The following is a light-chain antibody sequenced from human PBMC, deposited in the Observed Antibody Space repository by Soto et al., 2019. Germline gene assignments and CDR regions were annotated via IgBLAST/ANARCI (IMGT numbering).Light chain of an antibody. Sequence: EIVLTQSPGTLSLSPGERATLSCRASQSISSNYLAWYQQKPGQAPRLLIYGASSRATGIRDRFSGSGSGTEFTLTISRPEHEDSAIYYCQQYGSWTFGQGTKVEIK. CDR2: GAS. V-gene: IGKV3-20*01. J-gene: IGKJ1*01. CDR3: QQYGSWT. CDR1: QSISSNY.